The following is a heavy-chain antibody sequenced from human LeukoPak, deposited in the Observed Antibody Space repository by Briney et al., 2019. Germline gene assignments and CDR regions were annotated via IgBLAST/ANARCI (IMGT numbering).Heavy chain of an antibody. CDR2: IYHSGST. V-gene: IGHV4-4*02. D-gene: IGHD3-3*01. CDR3: ASAPYYDFWSGYRLFDY. CDR1: GGSISSSNW. J-gene: IGHJ4*02. Sequence: PSETLSLTCAVSGGSISSSNWWSWVRQPPGKGLAWIGEIYHSGSTNYNPSLKSRVTISVDKSKDQFSLKLSSVTAADTAVYYCASAPYYDFWSGYRLFDYWGQGTLVTVSS.